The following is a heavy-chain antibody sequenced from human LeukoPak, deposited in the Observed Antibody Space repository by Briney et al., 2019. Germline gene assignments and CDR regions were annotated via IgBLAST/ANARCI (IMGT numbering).Heavy chain of an antibody. J-gene: IGHJ3*02. D-gene: IGHD3-22*01. V-gene: IGHV3-33*01. CDR2: IWYDGSNK. CDR1: GFTFSSYG. CDR3: ARSSGYLPVDAFDI. Sequence: GGSLRLSCAASGFTFSSYGMHWVRQAPGKGLEWVAVIWYDGSNKYYADSVKGRFTISRDNSKNTLYLQMNSLRAEGTAVYYCARSSGYLPVDAFDIWGQGTMVTVSS.